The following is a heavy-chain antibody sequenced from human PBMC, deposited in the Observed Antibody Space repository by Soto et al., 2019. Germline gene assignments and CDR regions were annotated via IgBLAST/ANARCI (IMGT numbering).Heavy chain of an antibody. V-gene: IGHV1-3*01. CDR2: IHPANGNT. D-gene: IGHD7-27*01. CDR3: AGDFPNWGFVNWFDP. Sequence: GASVKVSCKASGYTFTNYAIHWVRQAPGQRLEWMGWIHPANGNTKYSQRFQGRVTITSDTSASTAYMEVSSLRSEDTAVYYCAGDFPNWGFVNWFDPWGQGTLVTVSS. J-gene: IGHJ5*02. CDR1: GYTFTNYA.